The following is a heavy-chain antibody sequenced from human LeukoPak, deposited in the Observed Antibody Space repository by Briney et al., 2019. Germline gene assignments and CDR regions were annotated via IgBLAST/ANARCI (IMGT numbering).Heavy chain of an antibody. J-gene: IGHJ1*01. CDR1: GGSISSSSYY. D-gene: IGHD2-8*01. CDR3: ARHAPCTNGVCYTLEYFQH. Sequence: SETLSLSCTVSGGSISSSSYYWGWIRHPPGKGREWIGSIYYSGSTYYHPSLKSRVTISVDTSKNQFPLKLSSATAADTAVYYCARHAPCTNGVCYTLEYFQHWGQGTLVTVSS. CDR2: IYYSGST. V-gene: IGHV4-39*01.